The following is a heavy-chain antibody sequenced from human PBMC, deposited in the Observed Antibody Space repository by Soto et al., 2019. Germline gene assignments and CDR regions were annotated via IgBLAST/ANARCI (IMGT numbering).Heavy chain of an antibody. CDR1: GYTFTSYG. D-gene: IGHD3-22*01. Sequence: ASVKVSCKASGYTFTSYGISWVRQAPGQGLEWMGWISAYNGNTNYAQKLQGRVTMTTDTSTSTAYMELRSLRSDDTAVYYCARRDYDSSGYYWFDPWGQGTLVTVSS. J-gene: IGHJ5*02. V-gene: IGHV1-18*04. CDR2: ISAYNGNT. CDR3: ARRDYDSSGYYWFDP.